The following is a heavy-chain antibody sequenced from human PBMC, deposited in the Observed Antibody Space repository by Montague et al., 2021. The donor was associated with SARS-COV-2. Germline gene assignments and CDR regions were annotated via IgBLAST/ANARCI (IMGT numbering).Heavy chain of an antibody. CDR3: AGGGATYCYDTSGYVNAFDT. CDR2: IYYNGYT. V-gene: IGHV4-59*01. CDR1: GDSISTCY. Sequence: SETLSLTCTVSGDSISTCYWSWIRQPPGKGLEWIGYIYYNGYTNYNPSLKSRVTISVDTSKNQFSLRLSSVTAADTAVYFCAGGGATYCYDTSGYVNAFDTWGQGTMVTVSS. J-gene: IGHJ3*02. D-gene: IGHD3-22*01.